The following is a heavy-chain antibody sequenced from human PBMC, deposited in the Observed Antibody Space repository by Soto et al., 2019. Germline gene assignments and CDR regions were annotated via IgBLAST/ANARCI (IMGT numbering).Heavy chain of an antibody. J-gene: IGHJ4*02. CDR3: AREVYYDSSGYYDY. Sequence: QVQLVQSGAEVQKPGSSVKVSCKASGGTFSSYAISWVQQAPGQGLEWMGGIIPIFGTANYAQKFQGRVTITADESTSTAYMELSSLRSEDTAVYYCAREVYYDSSGYYDYWGQGTLVTVSS. V-gene: IGHV1-69*01. CDR1: GGTFSSYA. D-gene: IGHD3-22*01. CDR2: IIPIFGTA.